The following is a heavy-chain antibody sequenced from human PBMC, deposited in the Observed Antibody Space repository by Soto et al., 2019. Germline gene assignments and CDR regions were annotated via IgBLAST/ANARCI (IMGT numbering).Heavy chain of an antibody. CDR3: AKATATGGGAFDI. D-gene: IGHD2-8*02. CDR2: ILVDGRT. J-gene: IGHJ3*02. Sequence: GGSLRLSXAASGFICSSYDMSWVRQAPGKGLEWVSIILVDGRTFYVDSVKGRFTISGDSSNNMVYLQMNSLTAGDTALYYCAKATATGGGAFDICGQGTMVTVSS. CDR1: GFICSSYD. V-gene: IGHV3-23*01.